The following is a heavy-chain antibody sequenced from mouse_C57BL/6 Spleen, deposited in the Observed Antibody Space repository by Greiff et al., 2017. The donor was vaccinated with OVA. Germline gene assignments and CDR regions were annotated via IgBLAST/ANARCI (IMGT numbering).Heavy chain of an antibody. CDR3: ARHDGSSYFDY. CDR1: GYAFSSSW. CDR2: IYPGDGDT. J-gene: IGHJ2*01. Sequence: QVQLQQSGPELVKPGASVKISCKASGYAFSSSWMNWVKQRPGKGLEWIGRIYPGDGDTNYNGKFKGKATLTADKSSSTAYMQLSSLTSDDSAVYFCARHDGSSYFDYWGQGTTLTVSS. V-gene: IGHV1-82*01. D-gene: IGHD1-1*01.